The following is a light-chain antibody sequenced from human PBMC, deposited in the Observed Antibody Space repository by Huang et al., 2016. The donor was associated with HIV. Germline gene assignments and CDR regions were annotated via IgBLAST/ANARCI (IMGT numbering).Light chain of an antibody. V-gene: IGKV3-20*01. Sequence: IVLTQSPRTLSFSPGERATLACRASPTVRNSDLAWYQQKPGQVPRRLIYGAYNRAVGIPDRFSGRQSGTDFTLAISRLEPEDFAVYYCQQYGSSPRTFGQGTKLEIK. CDR1: PTVRNSD. J-gene: IGKJ2*01. CDR3: QQYGSSPRT. CDR2: GAY.